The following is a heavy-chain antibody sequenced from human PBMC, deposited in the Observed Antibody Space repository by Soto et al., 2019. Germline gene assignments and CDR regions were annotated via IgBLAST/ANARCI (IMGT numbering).Heavy chain of an antibody. J-gene: IGHJ4*02. CDR1: VGSISIGGYY. CDR3: AREEDSALFDY. Sequence: SETLSITCTLSVGSISIGGYYWSWIRQHPGKGLEWIGYIYYSGSTYYNPSLKSRVTISVDTSKNQFSLKLSSVTAADTAVYYCAREEDSALFDYWGQGTMVTVSS. CDR2: IYYSGST. V-gene: IGHV4-31*03.